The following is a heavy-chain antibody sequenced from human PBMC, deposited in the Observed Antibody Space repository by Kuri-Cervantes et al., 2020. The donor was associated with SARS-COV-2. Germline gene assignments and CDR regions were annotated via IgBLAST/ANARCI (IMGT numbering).Heavy chain of an antibody. J-gene: IGHJ6*02. D-gene: IGHD3-10*01. CDR2: INPNSVGT. Sequence: AALKVFCKPPGYTFTGYYMHWVRQAPGQGLGWIGRINPNSVGTDYAHKFQGRVTLNRDTSISTAYMELTRLRSDDPAVYYCAKMSSMVRGVSGTDVWGQGTTVTVSS. CDR1: GYTFTGYY. V-gene: IGHV1-2*06. CDR3: AKMSSMVRGVSGTDV.